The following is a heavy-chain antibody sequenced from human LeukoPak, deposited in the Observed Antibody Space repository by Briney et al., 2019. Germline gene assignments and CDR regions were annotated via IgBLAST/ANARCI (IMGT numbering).Heavy chain of an antibody. V-gene: IGHV3-11*01. CDR2: ISSSGSTI. J-gene: IGHJ5*02. CDR1: GFTFSDYY. CDR3: ARAGCSSTSCYRAGWFDP. Sequence: GGSLRLSCAASGFTFSDYYMSSIRQAPGKGLEWVSYISSSGSTIYYADSVKGRFTISRDNAKNSLYLQMNSLRAEDTAVYYCARAGCSSTSCYRAGWFDPWGQGTLVTVSS. D-gene: IGHD2-2*02.